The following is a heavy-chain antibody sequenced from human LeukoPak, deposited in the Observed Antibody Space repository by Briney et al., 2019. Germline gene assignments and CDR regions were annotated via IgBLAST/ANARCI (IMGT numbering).Heavy chain of an antibody. V-gene: IGHV1-69*06. CDR1: GGTFSSYA. D-gene: IGHD1-7*01. CDR3: ARDNWNYGRGFDY. CDR2: IIPIFGTA. J-gene: IGHJ4*02. Sequence: SVKVSCKAPGGTFSSYAISWVRQAPGQGLEWMGRIIPIFGTANYAQKFQGRVTITADKSTSTAYMEPSSLRSEDTAVYYCARDNWNYGRGFDYWGQGTLVTVSS.